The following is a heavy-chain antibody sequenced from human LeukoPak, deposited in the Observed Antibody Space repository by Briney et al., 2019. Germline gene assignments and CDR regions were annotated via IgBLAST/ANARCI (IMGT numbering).Heavy chain of an antibody. D-gene: IGHD7-27*01. J-gene: IGHJ2*01. Sequence: GGSLRLSCAASGFTFNNYAMDWVRQAPGKGLEWVSLISRSGATTYYADSVKGRFAISRDNSRNTLYLQMTSLRAEDTAVYYCARDPGDRWFFDLWGRGTLVTVSS. CDR2: ISRSGATT. CDR3: ARDPGDRWFFDL. CDR1: GFTFNNYA. V-gene: IGHV3-23*01.